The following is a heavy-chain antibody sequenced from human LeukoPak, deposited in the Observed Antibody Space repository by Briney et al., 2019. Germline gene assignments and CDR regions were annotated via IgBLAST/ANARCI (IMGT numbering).Heavy chain of an antibody. CDR1: GFTVSSNY. D-gene: IGHD3-10*01. Sequence: TGGSLRLSCAASGFTVSSNYMSWVRQAPGKGLEWVSVIYSGGSTYYADSVKGRFTISRDNSKNTLYLQMNSLRAEDTAVYYCAAHYYGSGSYNDYWGQGTLATVSS. CDR2: IYSGGST. J-gene: IGHJ4*02. CDR3: AAHYYGSGSYNDY. V-gene: IGHV3-66*01.